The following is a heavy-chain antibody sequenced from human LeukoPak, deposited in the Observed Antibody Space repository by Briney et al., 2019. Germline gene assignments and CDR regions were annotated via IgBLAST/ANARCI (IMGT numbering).Heavy chain of an antibody. CDR2: IGSAGET. CDR1: GFIFSNYD. J-gene: IGHJ4*02. CDR3: ARDKEVGATLFDY. D-gene: IGHD1-26*01. V-gene: IGHV3-13*01. Sequence: GGSLRLSCAASGFIFSNYDMHWVRQVTGKGLEWVSGIGSAGETHYPGSVKGRFTISRENAKNSLYLRMSSLRASDTAVYYCARDKEVGATLFDYWGQGTLVTVSS.